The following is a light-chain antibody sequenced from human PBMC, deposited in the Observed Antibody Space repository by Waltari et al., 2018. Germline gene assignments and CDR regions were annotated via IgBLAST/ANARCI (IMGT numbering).Light chain of an antibody. Sequence: EIVLTQSPGTLSLSPGYRATLPCRASQSVSSSYLAWYQQKPGQAPRLLIYGASSRASGIPDRFSGSGSGTDFTLTISRLEPEDFAVYYCQQYGSSPPYTFGQGTKLEIK. J-gene: IGKJ2*01. CDR2: GAS. CDR3: QQYGSSPPYT. CDR1: QSVSSSY. V-gene: IGKV3-20*01.